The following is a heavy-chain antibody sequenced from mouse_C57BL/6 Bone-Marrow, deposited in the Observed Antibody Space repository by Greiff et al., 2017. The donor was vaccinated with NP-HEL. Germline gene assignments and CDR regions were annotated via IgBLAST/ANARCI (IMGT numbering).Heavy chain of an antibody. Sequence: EVKLVESGGGLVQPGGSLKLSCAASGFTFSDYYMYWVRQTPEKRLEWVAYISNGGGSTYYPDTVKGRFTISRDNAKNTLYLQMSRLKSEDTAMYYCARGLTGTAYWGQGTLVTVSA. CDR2: ISNGGGST. J-gene: IGHJ3*01. D-gene: IGHD4-1*01. CDR1: GFTFSDYY. CDR3: ARGLTGTAY. V-gene: IGHV5-12*01.